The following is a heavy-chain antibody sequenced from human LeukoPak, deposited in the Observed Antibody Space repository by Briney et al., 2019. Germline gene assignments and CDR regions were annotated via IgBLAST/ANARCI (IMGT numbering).Heavy chain of an antibody. CDR2: INPSGGST. CDR3: ARTGYSSGWYEDYYYYYYMDV. Sequence: ASVKVSCKASGYTFTSYYMHWVRQAPGQGLEWMGIINPSGGSTSYAQKFQGRVTMTRDTSTSTVYMELSSLRSEDTAVYYCARTGYSSGWYEDYYYYYYMDVWGKGTTVTVSS. D-gene: IGHD6-19*01. J-gene: IGHJ6*03. V-gene: IGHV1-46*01. CDR1: GYTFTSYY.